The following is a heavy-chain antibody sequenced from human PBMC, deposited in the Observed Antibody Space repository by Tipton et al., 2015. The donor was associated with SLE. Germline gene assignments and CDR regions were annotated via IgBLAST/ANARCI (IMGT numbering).Heavy chain of an antibody. J-gene: IGHJ4*02. V-gene: IGHV4-39*07. CDR2: THYSGST. CDR3: ARVPRGYSGYEWAGFFGY. CDR1: GGSIGSSSTY. D-gene: IGHD5-12*01. Sequence: TLSLTCTVSGGSIGSSSTYWRWNRQPPGNGLVWIGKTHYSGSTFYNPSLKSRVTISVDMSKNQFSVKLTSVTAADTAVYHCARVPRGYSGYEWAGFFGYRGQ.